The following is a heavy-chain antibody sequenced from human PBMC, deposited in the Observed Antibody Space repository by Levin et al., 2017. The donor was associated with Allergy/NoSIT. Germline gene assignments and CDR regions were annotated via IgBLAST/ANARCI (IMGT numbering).Heavy chain of an antibody. CDR3: ARGGRRFGPAAATDS. Sequence: SETLSLTCTVSGASITSGAHYWTWIRQLPGKGLEYIGYIYYSGTTYYNPSLKSRLSISLDTSLNQFSLNLTSVTAADTAVYYCARGGRRFGPAAATDSWGQGTLVTVSS. J-gene: IGHJ4*02. CDR2: IYYSGTT. CDR1: GASITSGAHY. D-gene: IGHD2-2*01. V-gene: IGHV4-31*03.